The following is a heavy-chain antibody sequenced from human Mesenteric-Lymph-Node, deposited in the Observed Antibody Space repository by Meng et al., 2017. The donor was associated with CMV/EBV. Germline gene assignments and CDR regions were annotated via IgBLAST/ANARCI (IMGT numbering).Heavy chain of an antibody. V-gene: IGHV3-7*01. CDR2: VKPDGTEE. CDR3: ARRSHYYGMDV. CDR1: GFTFSTYW. D-gene: IGHD1-26*01. J-gene: IGHJ6*02. Sequence: GGSLRLSCTASGFTFSTYWMSWVRQAPGKGLEWVANVKPDGTEEYYVDSVKGRFTISRDNAKKSLYLQMNSLRGEDTAVYYCARRSHYYGMDVWGQGTTVTVSS.